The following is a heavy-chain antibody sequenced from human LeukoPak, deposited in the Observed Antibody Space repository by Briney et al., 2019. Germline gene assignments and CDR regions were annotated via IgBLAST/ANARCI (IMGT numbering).Heavy chain of an antibody. J-gene: IGHJ4*02. Sequence: SETLSLTCIVSGGSISSSRDYWAWIRQPPGKGLEWIANIYYSGSTYYSPSLKSRVTISVDTSKNQFSLKLSSVTAADTAVYYCARDLYSSSWYFVSPGGYWGQGALVTVSS. CDR3: ARDLYSSSWYFVSPGGY. D-gene: IGHD6-13*01. CDR1: GGSISSSRDY. V-gene: IGHV4-39*07. CDR2: IYYSGST.